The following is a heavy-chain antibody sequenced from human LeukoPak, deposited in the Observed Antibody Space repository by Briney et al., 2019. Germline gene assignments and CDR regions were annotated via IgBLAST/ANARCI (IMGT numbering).Heavy chain of an antibody. CDR3: AKGYGWEASYYYYYMDV. D-gene: IGHD1-26*01. J-gene: IGHJ6*03. CDR1: GFTFSSYG. V-gene: IGHV3-23*01. CDR2: VSGSGGTK. Sequence: GGSLRLSCAVSGFTFSSYGMSWVRQAPGKGLEWVSGVSGSGGTKYYADSVKGRLTISRDNSKNTLYPRMNSLRAEDTAVYYCAKGYGWEASYYYYYMDVWGKGTTVTISS.